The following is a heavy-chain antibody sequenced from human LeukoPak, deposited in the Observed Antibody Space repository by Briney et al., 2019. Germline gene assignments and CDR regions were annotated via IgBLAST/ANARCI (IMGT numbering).Heavy chain of an antibody. CDR1: GFTFSSYG. CDR2: IWYDGSNK. J-gene: IGHJ6*04. Sequence: GGSLRLSCAASGFTFSSYGMHWVRQAPGKGLEWVAVIWYDGSNKYYGDSVKGRFTISRDNSKNTPYLQMNSLRAEDTAAYYCARELIVVVPGARGGYYNHGMDVWGKGTTVTVSS. CDR3: ARELIVVVPGARGGYYNHGMDV. V-gene: IGHV3-33*01. D-gene: IGHD2-2*01.